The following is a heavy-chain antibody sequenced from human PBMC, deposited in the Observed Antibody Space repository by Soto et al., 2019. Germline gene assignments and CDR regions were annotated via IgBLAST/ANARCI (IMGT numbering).Heavy chain of an antibody. V-gene: IGHV4-34*01. Sequence: PSETLSLTCAVYGGSFSGYYWSWIRQPPGKGLEWIGEINHSGSTNYNPSLKSRVTISVDTSKNQFSLKLSSVTAADTAVYYCARVRRRRQFVAAVKLGSFDYWGQGTLVTVAS. CDR2: INHSGST. D-gene: IGHD2-15*01. CDR3: ARVRRRRQFVAAVKLGSFDY. J-gene: IGHJ4*02. CDR1: GGSFSGYY.